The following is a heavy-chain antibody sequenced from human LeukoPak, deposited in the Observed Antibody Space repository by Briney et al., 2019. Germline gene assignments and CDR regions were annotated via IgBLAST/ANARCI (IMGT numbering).Heavy chain of an antibody. J-gene: IGHJ3*02. CDR2: IYYSGST. Sequence: SETLSLTCTVSGGSISSYYWSWIRQPPGKGLEWIGYIYYSGSTNYNPSLKSRVTISVDTSKNQFSLKLSSVTAADTAVYYCARAEWFGELLSAFDIWGQGTMVTVPS. V-gene: IGHV4-59*01. D-gene: IGHD3-10*01. CDR3: ARAEWFGELLSAFDI. CDR1: GGSISSYY.